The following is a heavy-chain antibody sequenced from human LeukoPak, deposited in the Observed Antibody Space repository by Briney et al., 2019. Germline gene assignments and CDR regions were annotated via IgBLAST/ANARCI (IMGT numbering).Heavy chain of an antibody. J-gene: IGHJ4*02. Sequence: PGGSLRLSCAASGFTFSSYSMNWVRQAPGKGLEWVAFIRYDGSNKYYADSVKGRFTISRDNSKNTLYLQMNSLRAEDTAVYYCAKDFSTFGGVIVSFFDYWGQGTLVTVSS. D-gene: IGHD3-16*02. CDR3: AKDFSTFGGVIVSFFDY. V-gene: IGHV3-30*02. CDR2: IRYDGSNK. CDR1: GFTFSSYS.